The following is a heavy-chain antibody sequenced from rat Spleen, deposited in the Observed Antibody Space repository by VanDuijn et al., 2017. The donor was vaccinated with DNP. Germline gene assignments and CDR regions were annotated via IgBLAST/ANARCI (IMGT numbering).Heavy chain of an antibody. J-gene: IGHJ2*01. D-gene: IGHD1-3*01. Sequence: EVQLVESGGGLVQPGRSLKLSCAASGFTFSDYGMAWVRQLPSRGLQWVASITTAGGHAYYRDSVKGRFTISRDNAKSSLYLQMNSLKSEDTATYYCARCMVAYYFDYWGQGVMVTVSS. CDR1: GFTFSDYG. CDR2: ITTAGGHA. V-gene: IGHV5S13*01. CDR3: ARCMVAYYFDY.